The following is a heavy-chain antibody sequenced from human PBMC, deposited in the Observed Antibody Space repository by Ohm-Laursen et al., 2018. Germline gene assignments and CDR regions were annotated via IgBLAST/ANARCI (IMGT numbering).Heavy chain of an antibody. D-gene: IGHD6-19*01. Sequence: SLRLSCAASGFTLARFWMKWVRQTPGKGLEWVANMNHDGSLINYVDSVKGRFTISRDNAKNAVYLQMDSLRLEDTAVYYCATGGWRPFDYWGQGTLVTVSS. J-gene: IGHJ4*02. CDR3: ATGGWRPFDY. CDR2: MNHDGSLI. CDR1: GFTLARFW. V-gene: IGHV3-7*03.